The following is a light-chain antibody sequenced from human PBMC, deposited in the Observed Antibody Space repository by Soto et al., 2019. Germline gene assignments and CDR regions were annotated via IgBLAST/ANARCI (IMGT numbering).Light chain of an antibody. V-gene: IGKV3-20*01. J-gene: IGKJ1*01. CDR2: GAS. CDR1: QGIGST. Sequence: EIVLTQSPAALSVSPGERVTLSCRASQGIGSTLAWYQQKPGQAPRLLIYGASIRATGIPDRFSGSGSGTHFALTISRLAPEDLAVYYCQQYDYLVTFGQGTKVDIK. CDR3: QQYDYLVT.